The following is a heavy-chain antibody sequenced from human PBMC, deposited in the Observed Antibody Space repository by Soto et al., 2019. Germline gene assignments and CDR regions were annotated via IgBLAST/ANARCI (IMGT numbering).Heavy chain of an antibody. CDR3: ARDYPPLYQLLRGGSWFDP. V-gene: IGHV1-3*01. J-gene: IGHJ5*02. CDR2: INAGNGNT. Sequence: ASVKVSCKASGYTFTSYAMHWVLQAPGQRLEWMGWINAGNGNTKYSQKFQGRVTITRDTSASTAYMELSSLRSEDTAVYYCARDYPPLYQLLRGGSWFDPWGQGTLVTVSS. D-gene: IGHD2-2*01. CDR1: GYTFTSYA.